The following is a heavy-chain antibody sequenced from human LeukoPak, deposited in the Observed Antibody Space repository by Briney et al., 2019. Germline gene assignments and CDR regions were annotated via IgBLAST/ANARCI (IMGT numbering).Heavy chain of an antibody. CDR1: GVTFSSYS. CDR2: ISSSSSTI. CDR3: ARDPTTVTTLAHFDY. Sequence: GGSLRLSCAASGVTFSSYSMNWVRQAPGKGLEWVSYISSSSSTIYYADSVKGRFTISRDNAKNSLYLQMNSLRAEDTAVYYCARDPTTVTTLAHFDYWGQGTLVTVSS. V-gene: IGHV3-48*04. D-gene: IGHD4-17*01. J-gene: IGHJ4*02.